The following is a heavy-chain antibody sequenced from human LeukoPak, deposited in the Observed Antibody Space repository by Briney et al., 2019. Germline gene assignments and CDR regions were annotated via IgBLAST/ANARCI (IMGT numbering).Heavy chain of an antibody. Sequence: PGGSLRLSCAASGLTFSNFGMNWVRQAPGKGLEWVSSITRSGSSTYYADSVEGRYTISRDSSKNTLYLQMNSLRAEDTAVYYCAKDLEASYSGWYFDHWGQGTLVTVST. CDR3: AKDLEASYSGWYFDH. CDR2: ITRSGSST. J-gene: IGHJ4*02. D-gene: IGHD6-19*01. CDR1: GLTFSNFG. V-gene: IGHV3-23*01.